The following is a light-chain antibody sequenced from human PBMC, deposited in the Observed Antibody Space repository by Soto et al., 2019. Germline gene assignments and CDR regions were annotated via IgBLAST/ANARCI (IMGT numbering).Light chain of an antibody. CDR3: SSHRNNGAWV. V-gene: IGLV2-14*01. CDR2: EVS. J-gene: IGLJ3*02. Sequence: QSALTQPASVSGSPGQSITISCTGTSGDVGAFNYISWYQQHPEKAPKLLTYEVSYRPSGVSKRFSGSKSGNSASLTISGLPHEDEDDYYRSSHRNNGAWVFGGGTKLTVL. CDR1: SGDVGAFNY.